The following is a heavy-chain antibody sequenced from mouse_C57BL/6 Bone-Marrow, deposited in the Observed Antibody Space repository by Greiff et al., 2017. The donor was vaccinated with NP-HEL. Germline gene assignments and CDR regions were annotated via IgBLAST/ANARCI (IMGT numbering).Heavy chain of an antibody. V-gene: IGHV1-72*01. CDR3: ARYDDGSRGWYFDV. CDR2: IDPNSGGT. J-gene: IGHJ1*03. Sequence: QVQLQQSGADLVKPGASVKLSCKASGYTFTSYWMHWVKQRPGRGLEWIGRIDPNSGGTKFNEKFKTKATLTVDKPSSTAYMQLSSLTSEDSAGFYCARYDDGSRGWYFDVGGTGTTVTVSS. D-gene: IGHD1-1*01. CDR1: GYTFTSYW.